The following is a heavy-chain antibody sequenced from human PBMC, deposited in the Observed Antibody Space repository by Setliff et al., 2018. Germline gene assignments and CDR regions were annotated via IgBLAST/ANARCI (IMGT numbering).Heavy chain of an antibody. J-gene: IGHJ2*01. V-gene: IGHV4-34*01. Sequence: LSLTCVVYGGSFSGYQWSWIRQPPGKGLEWIGEINHSGSTNYNPSLKSRVSISVEKSKNQFSLKLTSVTAADTAVYYCARAQVVFAISAPVWYFEVWGRGTQVTVS. CDR2: INHSGST. CDR3: ARAQVVFAISAPVWYFEV. CDR1: GGSFSGYQ. D-gene: IGHD2-21*01.